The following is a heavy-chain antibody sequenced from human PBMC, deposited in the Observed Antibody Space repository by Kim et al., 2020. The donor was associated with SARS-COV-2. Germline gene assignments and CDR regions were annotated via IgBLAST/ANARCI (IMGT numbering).Heavy chain of an antibody. CDR1: GFTFRYYW. J-gene: IGHJ4*02. D-gene: IGHD1-26*01. CDR2: IWQDGSDK. V-gene: IGHV3-7*04. Sequence: GGSLRLSCAVSGFTFRYYWMTWVRQAPGKGLEWVANIWQDGSDKYYVDSVKGRFTIFRDNAQNSLYLQMNSLGVDDTAVYYCGRGGSYYYFDNWGQGSLVTVSS. CDR3: GRGGSYYYFDN.